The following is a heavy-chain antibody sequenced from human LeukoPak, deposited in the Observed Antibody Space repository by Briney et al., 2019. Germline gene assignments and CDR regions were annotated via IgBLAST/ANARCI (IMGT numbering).Heavy chain of an antibody. CDR2: IGPTGTDR. CDR3: ATETIGRHYDY. J-gene: IGHJ4*02. V-gene: IGHV3-21*01. CDR1: GFTCSSCG. Sequence: GGSLRLSCAASGFTCSSCGFNWVRQAPGKGLEWVSSIGPTGTDRYYADSVRGRFTISRDNAKNSMYLQMDSLRDEDTAVYYCATETIGRHYDYWGQGTLLTASS. D-gene: IGHD1-14*01.